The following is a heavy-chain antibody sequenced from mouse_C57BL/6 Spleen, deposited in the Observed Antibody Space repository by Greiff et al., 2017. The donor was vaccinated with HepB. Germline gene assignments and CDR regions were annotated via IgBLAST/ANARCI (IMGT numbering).Heavy chain of an antibody. V-gene: IGHV1-50*01. CDR3: ARAEGIFILDY. CDR2: IDPSDSYT. CDR1: GYTFTSYW. J-gene: IGHJ2*01. D-gene: IGHD1-1*01. Sequence: QVQLQQPGAELVKPGASVKLSCKASGYTFTSYWMQWVKQRPGQGLEWIGEIDPSDSYTNYNQKFKGKATLTVDTSASTGYMQLSSLTSEDSAVYYCARAEGIFILDYWGQGTTLTVSS.